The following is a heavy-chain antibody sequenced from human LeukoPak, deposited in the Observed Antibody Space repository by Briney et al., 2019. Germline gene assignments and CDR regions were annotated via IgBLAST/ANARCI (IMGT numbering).Heavy chain of an antibody. CDR2: ISGSGSNT. CDR3: SKESAGSSRWYSQHFDN. Sequence: GGSLRLSCAASGFTFSNYAITWVRQPPGKWLEWVSVISGSGSNTYYADSVKGRFTISRDNSKNTVFLQMDSLRDEDTAVYYCSKESAGSSRWYSQHFDNWGQGSLVTVSS. D-gene: IGHD6-13*01. V-gene: IGHV3-23*01. CDR1: GFTFSNYA. J-gene: IGHJ4*02.